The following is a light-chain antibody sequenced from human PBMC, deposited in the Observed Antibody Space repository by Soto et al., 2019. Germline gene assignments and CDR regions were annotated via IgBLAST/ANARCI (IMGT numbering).Light chain of an antibody. CDR2: KAS. Sequence: DIQMTHSPSTLSASVRDRVTIRCRASQSVGHWLAWYQQKPGKAPKLLIYKASTLESGVPSRFSGSGFGTEFTLTISSLQPDDFATYYCQHYTTYPYTFGQGSRLEI. J-gene: IGKJ2*01. CDR1: QSVGHW. V-gene: IGKV1-5*03. CDR3: QHYTTYPYT.